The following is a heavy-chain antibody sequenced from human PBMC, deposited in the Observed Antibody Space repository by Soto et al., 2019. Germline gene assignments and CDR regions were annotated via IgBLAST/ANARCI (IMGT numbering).Heavy chain of an antibody. CDR1: GFTFSSYG. CDR3: ANGLHGAAGTAQH. V-gene: IGHV3-30*18. Sequence: QVQLVESGGGVVQPGRSLRLSCAASGFTFSSYGMHWVRQAPGKGLEWVAVISYDGSNKYYADSVKGRFTISRDNSKNPLYLQMNTLTAEDTAVYYSANGLHGAAGTAQHWGQGTLVTVSS. D-gene: IGHD6-13*01. CDR2: ISYDGSNK. J-gene: IGHJ1*01.